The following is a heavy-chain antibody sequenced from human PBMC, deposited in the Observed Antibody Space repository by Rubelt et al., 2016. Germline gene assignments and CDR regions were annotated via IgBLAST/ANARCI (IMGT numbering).Heavy chain of an antibody. D-gene: IGHD1-7*01. CDR1: GYTFTSYG. J-gene: IGHJ4*02. Sequence: QVQLVQSGAEVKKPGASVKVSCKASGYTFTSYGISWLRQAPGQGLAWMGWISAYNGNTHYAQKLQGRVTMTTDTSTSTAYMELRSLRSDDTAVYYCARDLPPFRRYNWNFPLDYWGQGTLVTVSS. CDR3: ARDLPPFRRYNWNFPLDY. V-gene: IGHV1-18*01. CDR2: ISAYNGNT.